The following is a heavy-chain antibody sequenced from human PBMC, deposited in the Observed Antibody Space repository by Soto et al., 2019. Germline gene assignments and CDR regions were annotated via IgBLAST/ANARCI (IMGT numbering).Heavy chain of an antibody. V-gene: IGHV4-30-4*01. J-gene: IGHJ5*02. Sequence: PSETLSLTCTVSGGSISSGDYYWSWIRQPPGKGLEWIGYIYYSGSTYYNPSLKSRVTISVDTSKNQFSLKLSSVTAADTAVYYCASGRGYQLLSWWFDPWGQGTLVTVSS. CDR3: ASGRGYQLLSWWFDP. CDR1: GGSISSGDYY. D-gene: IGHD2-2*01. CDR2: IYYSGST.